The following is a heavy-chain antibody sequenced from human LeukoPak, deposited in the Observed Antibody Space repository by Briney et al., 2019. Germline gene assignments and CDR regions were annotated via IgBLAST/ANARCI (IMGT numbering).Heavy chain of an antibody. CDR2: ISGRGGTT. V-gene: IGHV3-23*01. CDR3: AKHSDIAGPTYLDY. D-gene: IGHD5-12*01. Sequence: GGSLRLSCAASGFTFSSYAMSWIRQAPGEGLERVSAISGRGGTTYYADSVKGRFTISRDNSKKTVSLQMNNLRAEGTAVYYCAKHSDIAGPTYLDYWGQGTLVTVSP. J-gene: IGHJ4*02. CDR1: GFTFSSYA.